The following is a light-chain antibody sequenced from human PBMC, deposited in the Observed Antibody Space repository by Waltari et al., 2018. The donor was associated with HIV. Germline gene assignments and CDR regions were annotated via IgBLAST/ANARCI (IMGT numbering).Light chain of an antibody. V-gene: IGLV3-19*01. Sequence: SSELTQDPAVSVALGQTVRITCQGDSLRNYYASWYQQKPGQAPVVVIYGKNNRPSGIPDRFSGSSSGTTASLTITGAQAEDEADYYCNSRDSSGNHWVFGGGTNLTVL. J-gene: IGLJ3*02. CDR2: GKN. CDR3: NSRDSSGNHWV. CDR1: SLRNYY.